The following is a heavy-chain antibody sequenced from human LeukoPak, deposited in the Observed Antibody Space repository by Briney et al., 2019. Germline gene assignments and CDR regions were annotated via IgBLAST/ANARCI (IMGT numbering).Heavy chain of an antibody. Sequence: GGSLRLSCAASGFTFSTYSVNWVRQAPGKGLEWVSHISSSRTTIYYVDSVKGRFTISRDNAKNSLYLQMNSLRAEDTAVYYCARERDGYNLMTCYYMDVWGKGTTVTVSS. V-gene: IGHV3-48*01. J-gene: IGHJ6*03. CDR2: ISSSRTTI. CDR1: GFTFSTYS. D-gene: IGHD5-24*01. CDR3: ARERDGYNLMTCYYMDV.